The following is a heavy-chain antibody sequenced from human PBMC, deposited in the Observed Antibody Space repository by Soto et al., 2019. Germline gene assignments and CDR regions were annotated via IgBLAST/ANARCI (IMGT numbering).Heavy chain of an antibody. V-gene: IGHV1-69*13. CDR2: IIPIFGTA. D-gene: IGHD6-13*01. CDR1: GGTFSSYA. CDR3: ARAPYSSSWLYSD. Sequence: SVKVSCKASGGTFSSYAVSWVRQAPGQGLEWMGGIIPIFGTANYAQKFQGRVTITADESTSTAYMELSSLRSEDTAVYYCARAPYSSSWLYSDWGQGTLVTVSS. J-gene: IGHJ4*02.